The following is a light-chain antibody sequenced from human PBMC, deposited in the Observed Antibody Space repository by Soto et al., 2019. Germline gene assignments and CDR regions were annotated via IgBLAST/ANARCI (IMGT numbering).Light chain of an antibody. Sequence: DVQMTQSPSSLSASVGDRVTITCRASQDINSYLAWYQQKPGNAPKSLIYGASSLQTGVPSRFSGSESGTDFTLTISNLQPEDSATYYCQQYNIYPLTFGGGTKEEIK. CDR3: QQYNIYPLT. CDR2: GAS. CDR1: QDINSY. J-gene: IGKJ4*01. V-gene: IGKV1D-16*01.